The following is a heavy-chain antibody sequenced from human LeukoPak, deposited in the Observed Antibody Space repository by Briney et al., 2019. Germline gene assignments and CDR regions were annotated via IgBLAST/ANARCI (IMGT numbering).Heavy chain of an antibody. V-gene: IGHV1-18*04. CDR3: ARANGGFAYYDILTGYDY. CDR1: GYIFTSYG. D-gene: IGHD3-9*01. J-gene: IGHJ4*02. CDR2: ISAYNGNT. Sequence: GASVKVSCKASGYIFTSYGISWVRQAPGQGLEWMGWISAYNGNTNYAQKLQGRVTMTTDTSTSTAYMELRSLRSDDTAVYYCARANGGFAYYDILTGYDYWGQGTLVTVSS.